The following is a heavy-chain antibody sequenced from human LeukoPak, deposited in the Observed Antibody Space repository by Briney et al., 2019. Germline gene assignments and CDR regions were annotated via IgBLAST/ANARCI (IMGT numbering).Heavy chain of an antibody. Sequence: SETLSLTCAVYGGSFSGYYWSWIRQPPGKGLEWIGEINRSGSTNYNPSLKSRVTISVDTSKNQFSLKLSSVTAADTAVYYCARGPPAFDIWGQGTMVTVSS. CDR1: GGSFSGYY. V-gene: IGHV4-34*01. CDR3: ARGPPAFDI. J-gene: IGHJ3*02. CDR2: INRSGST.